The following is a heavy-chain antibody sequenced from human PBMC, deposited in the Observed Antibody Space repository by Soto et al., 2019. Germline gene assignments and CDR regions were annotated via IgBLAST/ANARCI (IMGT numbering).Heavy chain of an antibody. Sequence: QLQLQESGSGLVKPSQTLSLTCAVSGGSISSGGYSWSWLRQPPGKGLEWIGYIYHSGSTYYNPSLKRRVTISVDRSKNQFSLKLSSVTAADTAVYYCAIDRRYSYGQAFDIWGQGTIVTVSS. CDR1: GGSISSGGYS. J-gene: IGHJ3*02. V-gene: IGHV4-30-2*01. D-gene: IGHD5-18*01. CDR3: AIDRRYSYGQAFDI. CDR2: IYHSGST.